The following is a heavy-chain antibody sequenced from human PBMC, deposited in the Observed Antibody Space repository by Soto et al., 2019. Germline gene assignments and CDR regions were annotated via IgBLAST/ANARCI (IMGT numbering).Heavy chain of an antibody. CDR3: AHLVQYYDSSARFQH. CDR1: GFSLSTSGVG. J-gene: IGHJ1*01. CDR2: IYWDDDK. V-gene: IGHV2-5*02. D-gene: IGHD3-22*01. Sequence: QITLKESGPTLVKPTQTLTLTCTFSGFSLSTSGVGVGWIRQPPGKALEWLALIYWDDDKRYSPSLKNRLTITKDSSKNQEVLTMPNMDPVDTATHYCAHLVQYYDSSARFQHWGQGTLVTVSS.